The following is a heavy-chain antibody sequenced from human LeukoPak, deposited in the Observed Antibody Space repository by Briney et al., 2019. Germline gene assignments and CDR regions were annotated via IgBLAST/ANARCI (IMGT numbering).Heavy chain of an antibody. CDR1: GYTFTGYY. J-gene: IGHJ4*02. Sequence: ASVKVSCKASGYTFTGYYMHWVRQAPGQGLEWVGWINPNSGSTNYAQKFQGRVTMTRDTSISTAYMELSRLRSDDTAVYYCANLHCGGDCYTFDYWGQGTLVTVSS. CDR3: ANLHCGGDCYTFDY. V-gene: IGHV1-2*02. D-gene: IGHD2-21*02. CDR2: INPNSGST.